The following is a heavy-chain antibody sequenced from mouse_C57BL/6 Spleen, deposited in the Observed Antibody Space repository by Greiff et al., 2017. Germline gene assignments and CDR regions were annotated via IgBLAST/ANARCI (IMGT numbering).Heavy chain of an antibody. CDR1: GFNIKDYY. J-gene: IGHJ2*01. CDR2: IDPEDGDT. D-gene: IGHD1-1*01. Sequence: VQLQQSGAELVRPGASVKLSCTASGFNIKDYYMHWVKQRPEQGLEWIGRIDPEDGDTEYAPKFQGKATMTADTSSNTAYLQLSSLTSEDTAVYYCTTLRSITTVVEDYWGQGTTLTVSS. V-gene: IGHV14-1*01. CDR3: TTLRSITTVVEDY.